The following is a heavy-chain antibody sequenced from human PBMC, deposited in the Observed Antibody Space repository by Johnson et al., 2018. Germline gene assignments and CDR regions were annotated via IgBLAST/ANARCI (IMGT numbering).Heavy chain of an antibody. J-gene: IGHJ4*02. V-gene: IGHV3-30-3*01. Sequence: QVQLVQSGGGVVQPGKSXRLSCAASAFTFNSYAMHWVRQAPGKGLEWVAVISFDGTNKYYADCVKGRFTISRDNSNNTLFLQMNSLRPEDTAVYYCARERVTISGRLIKFFDYWGQGTLVTVSS. CDR2: ISFDGTNK. CDR1: AFTFNSYA. CDR3: ARERVTISGRLIKFFDY. D-gene: IGHD3-3*01.